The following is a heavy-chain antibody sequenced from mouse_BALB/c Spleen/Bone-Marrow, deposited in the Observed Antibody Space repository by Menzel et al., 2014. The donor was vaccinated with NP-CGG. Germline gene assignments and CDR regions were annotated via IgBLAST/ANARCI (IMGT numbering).Heavy chain of an antibody. Sequence: GTGPDLRNTSQSGSLTCTVTAYSITSGYGWHWIRQFPGNKLEWMAYIHYSGYTDYNPSLKGRISITRDTSKNQFFLQLNSVTTEDTATYYCARETSIIADFYYLGQATTPTVSS. CDR2: IHYSGYT. V-gene: IGHV3-1*02. D-gene: IGHD1-1*01. J-gene: IGHJ2*01. CDR1: AYSITSGYG. CDR3: ARETSIIADFYY.